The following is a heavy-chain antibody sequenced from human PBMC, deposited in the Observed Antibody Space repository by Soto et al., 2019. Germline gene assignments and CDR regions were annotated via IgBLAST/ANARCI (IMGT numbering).Heavy chain of an antibody. CDR1: GFTVSSNY. J-gene: IGHJ6*02. V-gene: IGHV3-66*01. CDR2: IYSGGST. Sequence: PGGSLRLSCAASGFTVSSNYMSWVRQAPGKGLEWVSVIYSGGSTYYADSVKGRFTISRDNSKNTLYLQMNSLRAEDTAVYYCARDSVQQKPPPYYYYGMDVWGQGTTVTVSS. CDR3: ARDSVQQKPPPYYYYGMDV. D-gene: IGHD6-13*01.